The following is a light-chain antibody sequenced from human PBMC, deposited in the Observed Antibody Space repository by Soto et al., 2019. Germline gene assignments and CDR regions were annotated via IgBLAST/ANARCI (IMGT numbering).Light chain of an antibody. CDR1: QDISNH. J-gene: IGKJ5*01. CDR2: DAS. CDR3: QQLNSFPIT. V-gene: IGKV1-33*01. Sequence: DIQMTQSPSSLSASLGERATLSCRASQDISNHLNWYQQKPGKAPRLLIYDASNLETGVPSRFSGSGSGTDFTLTSTSLQPEDFGTYYCQQLNSFPITSGQGTRLEIK.